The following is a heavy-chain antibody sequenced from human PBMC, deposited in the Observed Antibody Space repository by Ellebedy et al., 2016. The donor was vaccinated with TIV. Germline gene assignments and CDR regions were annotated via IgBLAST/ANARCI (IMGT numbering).Heavy chain of an antibody. Sequence: SLKISCAASGFTFDDYAMHWVRQAPGKGLEWVSGISWNSGSIGYADSVKGRFTISRDNAKNSLYLQMNSLRAEDTALYYCAKGDISPYYFDYWGQGTLVTVSS. V-gene: IGHV3-9*01. CDR2: ISWNSGSI. D-gene: IGHD3-9*01. CDR3: AKGDISPYYFDY. CDR1: GFTFDDYA. J-gene: IGHJ4*02.